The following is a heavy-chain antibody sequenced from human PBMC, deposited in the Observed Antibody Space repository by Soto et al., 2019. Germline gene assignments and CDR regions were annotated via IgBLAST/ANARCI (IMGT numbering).Heavy chain of an antibody. CDR3: ASSMSTIFGVVADY. CDR2: IILILGIA. CDR1: GGTFSSYT. D-gene: IGHD3-3*01. J-gene: IGHJ4*02. V-gene: IGHV1-69*02. Sequence: QVQLVQSGAEVKKPGSSVKVSCKASGGTFSSYTISWVRQAPGQGLEWMGRIILILGIANYAQKFQGRVTITADKSTRTAYMELSSLRTEDTAVYYCASSMSTIFGVVADYWGQGTLVTVSS.